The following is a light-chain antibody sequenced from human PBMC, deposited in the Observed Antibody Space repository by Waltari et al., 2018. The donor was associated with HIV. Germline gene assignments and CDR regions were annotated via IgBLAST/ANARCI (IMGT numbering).Light chain of an antibody. V-gene: IGLV1-44*01. Sequence: QSVLTQPPSASGTPGQRVTISCSGSSSNIGNNAVSWYQQFPGTAPKLLIYSNNPRPSGFPDRFSGSKSGTSASLAISGLQSEDEANYYCETLDDNLNGPVFGGGTKLTVL. CDR1: SSNIGNNA. J-gene: IGLJ2*01. CDR2: SNN. CDR3: ETLDDNLNGPV.